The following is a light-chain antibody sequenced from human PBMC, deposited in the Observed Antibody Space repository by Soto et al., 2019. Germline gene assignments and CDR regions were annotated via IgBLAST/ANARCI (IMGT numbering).Light chain of an antibody. CDR3: QQYYAYSYT. Sequence: IQMTQSPSTVSASVGDRVTITCRARQAVNSWVAWYQHKSGKAPKLLIYRAATLENGVPSRFSGSGSETDFTLIISGLQPDDSGTYYCQQYYAYSYTFGQGTKVEIK. CDR1: QAVNSW. V-gene: IGKV1-5*03. J-gene: IGKJ2*01. CDR2: RAA.